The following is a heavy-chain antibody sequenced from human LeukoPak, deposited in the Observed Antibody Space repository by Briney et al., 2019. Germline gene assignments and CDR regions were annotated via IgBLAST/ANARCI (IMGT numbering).Heavy chain of an antibody. CDR1: GGSIYSGSYY. V-gene: IGHV4-61*02. CDR2: IYTSGST. Sequence: SETLSLTCTVSGGSIYSGSYYWSWIRQPAGKGLEWIGRIYTSGSTNYNPPLKSRVTISVDTSKSQFSLKLSSVTAADTAVYYCARDRRDGYNLYYFDLWGQGTLVTVSS. J-gene: IGHJ4*02. D-gene: IGHD5-24*01. CDR3: ARDRRDGYNLYYFDL.